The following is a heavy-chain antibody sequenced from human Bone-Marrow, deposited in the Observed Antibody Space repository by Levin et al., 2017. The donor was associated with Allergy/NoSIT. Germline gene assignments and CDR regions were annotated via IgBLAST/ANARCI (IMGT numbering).Heavy chain of an antibody. Sequence: SGGSLRLSCAASGFTFSDYYMSWIRQAPGKGLEWVSYISNSGNTIYYADSVKGRFTISRDNAKNSLYLQMNSLRAEDTAVYYRARTTTWDGYNPYYFDYWGQGTLVTVSS. V-gene: IGHV3-11*01. D-gene: IGHD5-24*01. CDR1: GFTFSDYY. J-gene: IGHJ4*02. CDR3: ARTTTWDGYNPYYFDY. CDR2: ISNSGNTI.